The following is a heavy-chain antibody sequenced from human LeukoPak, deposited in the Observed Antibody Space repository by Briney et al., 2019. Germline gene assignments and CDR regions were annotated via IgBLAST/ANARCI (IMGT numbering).Heavy chain of an antibody. CDR1: GFTFSNYA. CDR2: TRGSGSST. J-gene: IGHJ4*02. V-gene: IGHV3-23*01. CDR3: ARRYSDSDDLDY. Sequence: PGGSLRLSCAASGFTFSNYAMNWVRQAPGKGLEWVSATRGSGSSTYYADSVKGRFTISRDNAKNSLYLQMNSLRAEDTAVYYRARRYSDSDDLDYWGQGALVTVSS. D-gene: IGHD5-12*01.